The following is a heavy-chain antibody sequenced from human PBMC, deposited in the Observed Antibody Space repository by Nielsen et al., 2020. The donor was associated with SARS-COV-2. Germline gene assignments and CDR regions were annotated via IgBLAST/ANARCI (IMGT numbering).Heavy chain of an antibody. V-gene: IGHV4-59*08. D-gene: IGHD2-2*02. Sequence: GSLRLSCTVSGGSISSYYWSWIRQPPGKGLEWIGYIYYSGSTYYNPSLKSRVTISVDTSKNQFSLKLSSVTAADTALYYCARYIVVVPAAIRVNWFDPWGQGTLVTVSS. CDR1: GGSISSYY. J-gene: IGHJ5*02. CDR2: IYYSGST. CDR3: ARYIVVVPAAIRVNWFDP.